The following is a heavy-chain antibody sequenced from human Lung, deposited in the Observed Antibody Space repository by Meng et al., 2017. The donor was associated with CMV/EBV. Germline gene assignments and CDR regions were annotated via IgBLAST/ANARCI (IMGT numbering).Heavy chain of an antibody. CDR1: YN. CDR2: INHSGST. CDR3: ASGLVIVSATVSGLYYYYGVDV. Sequence: YNGNWIRQPPGKGLEWIGEINHSGSTDYNPSLKSRVSISVDTSKNQFSLKLSSVTAADTAVYYCASGLVIVSATVSGLYYYYGVDVWGQGTVVTVSS. J-gene: IGHJ6*02. D-gene: IGHD2/OR15-2a*01. V-gene: IGHV4-34*01.